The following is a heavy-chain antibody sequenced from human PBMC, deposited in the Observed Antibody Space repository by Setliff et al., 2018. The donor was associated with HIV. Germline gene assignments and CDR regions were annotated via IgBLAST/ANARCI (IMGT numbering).Heavy chain of an antibody. CDR2: IYYSGST. CDR3: ARRELSIAAAGTYSDY. CDR1: GGSISSSSCY. D-gene: IGHD6-13*01. J-gene: IGHJ4*02. Sequence: KPSETLSLTCTVSGGSISSSSCYWGWIRQPPGKGLEWIGSIYYSGSTYYNPSLKSRVTISVDTSKNQFSLKLSSVTAADTAVYYCARRELSIAAAGTYSDYWGQGTLVTVSS. V-gene: IGHV4-39*01.